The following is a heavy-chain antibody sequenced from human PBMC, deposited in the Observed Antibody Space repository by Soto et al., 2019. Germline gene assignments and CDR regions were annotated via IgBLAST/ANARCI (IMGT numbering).Heavy chain of an antibody. Sequence: ASVKVSCKASGYTFTSYGISWVRQAPGQGLEWMGWISAYNGNTNYAQKLQGRVTMTTGTSTSTAYMELRSLRSDDTAVYYCAREPVDYYDSSGPFGYWGQGTLVTVSS. CDR2: ISAYNGNT. D-gene: IGHD3-22*01. CDR1: GYTFTSYG. CDR3: AREPVDYYDSSGPFGY. J-gene: IGHJ4*02. V-gene: IGHV1-18*01.